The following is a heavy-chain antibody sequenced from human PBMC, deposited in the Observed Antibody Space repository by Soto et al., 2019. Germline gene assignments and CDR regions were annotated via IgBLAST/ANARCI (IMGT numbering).Heavy chain of an antibody. CDR1: GGSISSGGYS. V-gene: IGHV4-30-2*01. CDR3: AGVSGPSCGGECYPPTPNWFDP. J-gene: IGHJ5*02. D-gene: IGHD2-21*01. Sequence: QLQLQESGSGLVKPSQTLSLTCAVSGGSISSGGYSWSWIRQPPGKGLEWIGYIYHSGSTYYNPSLNSRVYISVDRSKNQVPLKLSSVTGADSAVYYRAGVSGPSCGGECYPPTPNWFDPWGQGTLVTVSS. CDR2: IYHSGST.